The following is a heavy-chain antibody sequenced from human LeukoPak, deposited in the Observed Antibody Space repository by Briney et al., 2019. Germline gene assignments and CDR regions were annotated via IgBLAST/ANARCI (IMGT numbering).Heavy chain of an antibody. Sequence: GGSLRLSCAASGFTFSSYEMNWVRQAPGKGLEWVSYISSSGSTIYYADSVKGRFTISRDNAKNSLYLQMNSLRAEDTAVYYCARSREDAFDIWGQGTMVTVSS. V-gene: IGHV3-48*03. J-gene: IGHJ3*02. CDR2: ISSSGSTI. CDR3: ARSREDAFDI. CDR1: GFTFSSYE.